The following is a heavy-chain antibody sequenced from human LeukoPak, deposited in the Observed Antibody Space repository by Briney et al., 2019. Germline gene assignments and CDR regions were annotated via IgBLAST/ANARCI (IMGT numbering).Heavy chain of an antibody. D-gene: IGHD6-19*01. V-gene: IGHV3-23*01. CDR3: AKIGVSGIAVARLDY. Sequence: GGSLRLSCAASGFTFSSYAMSWVRQAPGKGLEWVSAISGSGGSTYYADSVKGRFTISRDNSKNTLYLQMNSLRAEDTAVYYCAKIGVSGIAVARLDYWGQGTLVTVSS. J-gene: IGHJ4*02. CDR1: GFTFSSYA. CDR2: ISGSGGST.